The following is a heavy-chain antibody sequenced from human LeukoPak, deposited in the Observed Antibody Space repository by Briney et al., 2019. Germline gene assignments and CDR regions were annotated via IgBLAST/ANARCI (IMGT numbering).Heavy chain of an antibody. CDR2: IYYSGST. CDR3: ARGSLKYSSSWFYNWFDP. Sequence: SETLSLICTVSGGSISSYYWSWIRQPPGKGLEWIGYIYYSGSTNYNPSLKSRVTISVDTSKTQFSLKLSSVTAADTAVYYCARGSLKYSSSWFYNWFDPWGQGTLVTVSS. V-gene: IGHV4-59*01. D-gene: IGHD6-13*01. CDR1: GGSISSYY. J-gene: IGHJ5*02.